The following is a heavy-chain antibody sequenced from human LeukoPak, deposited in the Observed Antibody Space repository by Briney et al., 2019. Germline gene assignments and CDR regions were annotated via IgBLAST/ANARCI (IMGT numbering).Heavy chain of an antibody. CDR2: ISAYSDYK. J-gene: IGHJ4*02. CDR3: VRGGGIFDD. Sequence: GRSLRLSCAASGFTFSSYGMHWVRQAPGKGLEWLSLISAYSDYKFTADSVRGRLTISRDNTKNSLYLQMNSLRVDDTAVYFCVRGGGIFDDWGQGTLVTVSS. D-gene: IGHD3-16*01. CDR1: GFTFSSYG. V-gene: IGHV3-21*01.